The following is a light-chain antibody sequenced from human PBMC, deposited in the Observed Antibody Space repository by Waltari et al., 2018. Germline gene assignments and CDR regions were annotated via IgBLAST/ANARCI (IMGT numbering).Light chain of an antibody. CDR3: MQTLQSLWT. V-gene: IGKV2-28*01. Sequence: DIVMTQSPLSLPVTPGEPASISCRSSQSLLQNNGYYSLDWYLQKPGQSPQLLIYLGSNRASGVPDRFSGSASGTDFTLKISRVEAEDVGVYYCMQTLQSLWTFGQGTKVELK. J-gene: IGKJ1*01. CDR1: QSLLQNNGYYS. CDR2: LGS.